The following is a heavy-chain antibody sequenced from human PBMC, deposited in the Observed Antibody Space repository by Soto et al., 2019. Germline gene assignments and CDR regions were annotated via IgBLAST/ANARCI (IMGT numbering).Heavy chain of an antibody. J-gene: IGHJ5*02. D-gene: IGHD4-17*01. Sequence: WASVKVSCKASGYTFTSYGISWVRQAPGQGLEWMGWISAYNGNTNYAQKLQGRVTMTTDTSTSTAYMELRSLRSDDTAVYYCARGRDYGDSHDWFDPWGQGTLVTVSS. CDR3: ARGRDYGDSHDWFDP. V-gene: IGHV1-18*04. CDR1: GYTFTSYG. CDR2: ISAYNGNT.